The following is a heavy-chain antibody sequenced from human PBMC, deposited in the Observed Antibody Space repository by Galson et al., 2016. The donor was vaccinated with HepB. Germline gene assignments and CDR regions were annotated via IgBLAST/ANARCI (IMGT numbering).Heavy chain of an antibody. CDR2: INHSGSS. V-gene: IGHV4-34*01. J-gene: IGHJ6*03. D-gene: IGHD2-2*01. CDR1: GGSFSGYY. CDR3: ASRGGYCSSTSCYASDSSSSFSQFHMDV. Sequence: SETLSLTCAVYGGSFSGYYWSWIRQPPGKGLEWIGEINHSGSSNYNPSLRSRVTMSVDTSKNQFSLKLSSVTAADTAVYYCASRGGYCSSTSCYASDSSSSFSQFHMDVWGKGTTVTVSS.